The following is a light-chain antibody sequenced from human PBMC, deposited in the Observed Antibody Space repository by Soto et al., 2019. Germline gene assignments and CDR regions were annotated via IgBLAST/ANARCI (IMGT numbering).Light chain of an antibody. Sequence: QSVLTQPPSASGTPGQRIIISCSGSTSNIESHSVNWFQQVPGTAPRLLIITNNQRPSGVPDRFSGSKSGASASLAISGLQSEDEATYYCATWDDSLNGVVFGGGTKVTVL. J-gene: IGLJ2*01. CDR1: TSNIESHS. CDR2: TNN. CDR3: ATWDDSLNGVV. V-gene: IGLV1-44*01.